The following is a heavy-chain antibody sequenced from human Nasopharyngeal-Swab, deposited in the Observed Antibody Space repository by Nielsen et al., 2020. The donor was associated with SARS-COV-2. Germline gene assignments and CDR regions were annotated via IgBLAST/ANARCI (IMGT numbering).Heavy chain of an antibody. J-gene: IGHJ4*02. CDR3: AKEQGTGWQHHFDY. CDR2: IGGSGVKT. CDR1: GFTFSSA. V-gene: IGHV3-23*01. Sequence: GESLKISCAASGFTFSSAMSWVRQAPGKGLECVSGIGGSGVKTYYADSVKGRFTISRDNSMNTLYLQMNSLRAEDTAVYYCAKEQGTGWQHHFDYWGQGTLVTVSS. D-gene: IGHD6-19*01.